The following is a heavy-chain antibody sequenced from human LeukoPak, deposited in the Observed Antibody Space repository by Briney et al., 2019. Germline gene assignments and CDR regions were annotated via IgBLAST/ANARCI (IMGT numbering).Heavy chain of an antibody. CDR3: ARHRNYYGSGSYYVVRDWYFDL. J-gene: IGHJ2*01. CDR1: GGTFSSYA. D-gene: IGHD3-10*01. Sequence: ASVKVSCKASGGTFSSYAISWVRQAPGQGLEWMGRIIPILGIANYAQKFQGRVTITADKSTSTAYMELSSLRSDDTAVYYCARHRNYYGSGSYYVVRDWYFDLWGRGTLVTVSS. V-gene: IGHV1-69*04. CDR2: IIPILGIA.